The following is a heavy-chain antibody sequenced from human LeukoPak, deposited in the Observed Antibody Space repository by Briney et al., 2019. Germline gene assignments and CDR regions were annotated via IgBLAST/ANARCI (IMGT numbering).Heavy chain of an antibody. J-gene: IGHJ4*02. CDR1: GGSISSYY. Sequence: SETLSLNCTVSGGSISSYYCSWIRQPAGKGLEWIGRIYSSGSTNYNPSLKSRDTMSVDTSKNQFSLKLSSVTAADTAVYYCARLSSSGSLDYWGQGTLVTVSS. CDR2: IYSSGST. CDR3: ARLSSSGSLDY. D-gene: IGHD6-25*01. V-gene: IGHV4-4*07.